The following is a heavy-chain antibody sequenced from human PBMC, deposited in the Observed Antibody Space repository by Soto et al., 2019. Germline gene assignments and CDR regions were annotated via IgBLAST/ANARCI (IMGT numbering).Heavy chain of an antibody. CDR2: ISAGGYST. CDR3: AKDVDDGGYMGY. CDR1: GFPFSNYA. J-gene: IGHJ4*02. V-gene: IGHV3-23*01. Sequence: GGSLRLSCAASGFPFSNYAMSWVRQAAGKGLEWVSAISAGGYSTYYADSVKGRFTISRDNSKNTLYLQMNSLRAEDTAVYYCAKDVDDGGYMGYWGQGTLVTVSS. D-gene: IGHD5-12*01.